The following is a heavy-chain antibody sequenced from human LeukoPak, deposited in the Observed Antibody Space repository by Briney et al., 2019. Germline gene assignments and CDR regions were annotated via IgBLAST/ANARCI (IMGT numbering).Heavy chain of an antibody. CDR2: ISTYTGNT. Sequence: ASAKVSCKASGGTFSSYAISWVRQAPGQGLECMGWISTYTGNTDYAQKLQGRVTMTTDTSTSTAYMELRSLSSDDTAVYYCARVLVVSSDAFDIWGQGTMVTVSS. CDR3: ARVLVVSSDAFDI. J-gene: IGHJ3*02. V-gene: IGHV1-18*01. CDR1: GGTFSSYA. D-gene: IGHD3-22*01.